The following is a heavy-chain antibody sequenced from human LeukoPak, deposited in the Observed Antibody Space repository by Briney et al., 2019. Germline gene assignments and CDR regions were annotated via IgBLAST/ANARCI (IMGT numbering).Heavy chain of an antibody. D-gene: IGHD3-22*01. J-gene: IGHJ4*02. CDR1: GYTFTVFY. Sequence: ASVKVSCKASGYTFTVFYMHRVRQAPGQGLEWMGRINANIGGTNYAQTFQGRVTMTRDTSISTAYMELSRLRSEDTAVYYCARDPRPSYDSSGYYYPGDYWGQGTLVTVSS. CDR2: INANIGGT. CDR3: ARDPRPSYDSSGYYYPGDY. V-gene: IGHV1-2*06.